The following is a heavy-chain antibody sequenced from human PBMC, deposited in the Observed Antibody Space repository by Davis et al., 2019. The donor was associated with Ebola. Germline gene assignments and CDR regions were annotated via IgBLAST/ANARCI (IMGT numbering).Heavy chain of an antibody. CDR1: GGSFSGYY. CDR2: INHGGST. CDR3: GRGRMPDY. D-gene: IGHD2-2*01. Sequence: MPSETLSLTCAVYGGSFSGYYWSWIRQPPGKGLEWIGEINHGGSTNHNPSLKSRVTMSIDTSNNQFSLRLSSVTAADTAVYYCGRGRMPDYWGQGALVTVSS. V-gene: IGHV4-34*01. J-gene: IGHJ4*02.